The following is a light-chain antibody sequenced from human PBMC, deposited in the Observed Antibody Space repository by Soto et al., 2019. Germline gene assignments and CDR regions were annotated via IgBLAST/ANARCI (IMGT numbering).Light chain of an antibody. J-gene: IGKJ4*01. CDR1: QSVSSGY. Sequence: EMVLTQSPDTLSVSPGEIAILSCRASQSVSSGYLAWYQQKPGQAPRLIIYGASRRATGIPDRFSGGGSGAFFTLTISRLEPEDFAIYYCQQYGGSPLTFAGGTKVEIK. V-gene: IGKV3-20*01. CDR2: GAS. CDR3: QQYGGSPLT.